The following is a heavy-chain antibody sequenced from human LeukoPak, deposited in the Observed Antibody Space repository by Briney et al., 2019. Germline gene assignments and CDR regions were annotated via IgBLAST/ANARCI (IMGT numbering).Heavy chain of an antibody. CDR2: VFHLQTVRT. J-gene: IGHJ5*02. V-gene: IGHV4-38-2*02. CDR1: GSSIKTTFY. Sequence: SETLSLTCTVSGSSIKTTFYWSLFRQPPGKVLEWIGTVFHLQTVRTFSNPSLETRVAMSLDTSHSQFYLNLTSVTAVDTALCFCGRVLNVPKLLPPWGEGPLVRVSS. D-gene: IGHD3-10*02. CDR3: GRVLNVPKLLPP.